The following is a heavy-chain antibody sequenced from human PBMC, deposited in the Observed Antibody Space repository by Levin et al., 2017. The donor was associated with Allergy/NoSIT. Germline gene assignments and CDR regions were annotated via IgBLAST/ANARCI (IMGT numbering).Heavy chain of an antibody. CDR3: AVTIGVSPA. D-gene: IGHD4-17*01. V-gene: IGHV3-48*02. CDR2: ISTTSSDM. CDR1: GFIFSKYN. J-gene: IGHJ5*02. Sequence: QAGGSLRLSCAASGFIFSKYNMNWVRQAPGTGPEWISFISTTSSDMSYTDSVKGRFTISRDNAKNSLYLQMNSLRDEDTAVYYCAVTIGVSPAWGQGTLVTVSS.